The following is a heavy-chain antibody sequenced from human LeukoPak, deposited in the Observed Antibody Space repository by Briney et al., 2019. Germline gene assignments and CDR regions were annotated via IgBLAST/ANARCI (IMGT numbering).Heavy chain of an antibody. CDR3: ARAGSYYYDSSGHFDY. V-gene: IGHV4-59*11. CDR2: VQYTGIS. J-gene: IGHJ4*02. D-gene: IGHD3-22*01. CDR1: GGSISAHY. Sequence: SETLSLTCTVSGGSISAHYWNWIRQPPGKGLEWIGYVQYTGISNYHPSLKSRVTMSVDTSKKQLSLRLSSVTAADTAMYYCARAGSYYYDSSGHFDYWGQGTLVTVSS.